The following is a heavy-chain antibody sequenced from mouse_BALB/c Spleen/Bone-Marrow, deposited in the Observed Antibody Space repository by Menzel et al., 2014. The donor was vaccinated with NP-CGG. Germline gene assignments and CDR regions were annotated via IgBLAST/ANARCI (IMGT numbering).Heavy chain of an antibody. J-gene: IGHJ4*01. V-gene: IGHV1-14*01. CDR3: ARAMIYYYAMDY. D-gene: IGHD2-4*01. CDR2: INPYNDGT. Sequence: EVKLVESGPELVKPGASVKMSCKASGYSFTSFIIHWVKKKPGQGLEWIGYINPYNDGTKYNEKFKGKAILTSDKSSSTANMELSSLTSEDSAVYYCARAMIYYYAMDYWGQGTSVTVSS. CDR1: GYSFTSFI.